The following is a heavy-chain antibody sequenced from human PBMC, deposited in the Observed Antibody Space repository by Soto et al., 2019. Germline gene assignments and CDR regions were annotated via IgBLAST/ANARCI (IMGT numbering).Heavy chain of an antibody. D-gene: IGHD3-9*01. V-gene: IGHV4-34*01. Sequence: ETLSLTGALYGASFSGYYWSWIRQPPGKGLEWIGEINHSGSTNYNPSLKSRVTISVDTSKNQFSLKLSSVTAADTAVYYCARVENWGFFDRKTFFDPWGQGTLVTVS. CDR2: INHSGST. CDR1: GASFSGYY. J-gene: IGHJ5*02. CDR3: ARVENWGFFDRKTFFDP.